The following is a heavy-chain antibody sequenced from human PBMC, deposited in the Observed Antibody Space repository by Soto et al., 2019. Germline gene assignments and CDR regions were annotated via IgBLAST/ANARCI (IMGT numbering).Heavy chain of an antibody. D-gene: IGHD2-21*01. CDR1: GYTFTSYY. Sequence: QVQLVQSGAEVKKPGASVKVSCKASGYTFTSYYMHWVRQAHGQGLEWMGIINPSGGSTSYAQKCQGRVTMTRDTSTSTVYMELSSLRSEDTAVYYCAREMNIVVVIAIPTWGLGYFDLWGRGTLVTVSS. CDR3: AREMNIVVVIAIPTWGLGYFDL. V-gene: IGHV1-46*03. CDR2: INPSGGST. J-gene: IGHJ2*01.